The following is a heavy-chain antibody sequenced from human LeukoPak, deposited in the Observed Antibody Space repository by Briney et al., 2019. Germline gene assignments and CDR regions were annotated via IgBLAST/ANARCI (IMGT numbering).Heavy chain of an antibody. Sequence: GESLKISCKASGYTFTSYWIAWVRQMPGKGLGWMGIIYPGDSDTRYSPSFQGQVTISADKSSNTASLQWSSLKASDTAMYYCARRRDGYSFDYWGQGTLVTVSS. V-gene: IGHV5-51*01. CDR3: ARRRDGYSFDY. D-gene: IGHD5-24*01. CDR2: IYPGDSDT. CDR1: GYTFTSYW. J-gene: IGHJ4*02.